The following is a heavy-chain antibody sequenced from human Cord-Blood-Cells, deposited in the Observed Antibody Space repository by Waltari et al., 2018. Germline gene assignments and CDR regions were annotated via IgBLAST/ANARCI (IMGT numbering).Heavy chain of an antibody. Sequence: EVQLVESGGGLVQPGGSLRLSCASSGFTFSSFWLSWVGQAPGKGLEWVANIKQDGSEKYYVDSVKGRFTISRDNAKNSLYLQMNSLRAEDTAVYYCARDMSSVAGLFDYWGQGTLVTVSS. CDR3: ARDMSSVAGLFDY. CDR2: IKQDGSEK. CDR1: GFTFSSFW. V-gene: IGHV3-7*01. J-gene: IGHJ4*02. D-gene: IGHD6-19*01.